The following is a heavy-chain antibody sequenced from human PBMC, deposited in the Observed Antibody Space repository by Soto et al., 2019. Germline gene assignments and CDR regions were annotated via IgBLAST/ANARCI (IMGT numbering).Heavy chain of an antibody. V-gene: IGHV3-74*01. CDR2: INSDGSST. D-gene: IGHD3-22*01. J-gene: IGHJ4*02. Sequence: PGGSLRLSCAASGFTFSSYWMHWVRQAPGKGLVWVSRINSDGSSTSYADSAKGRFTISRDNAKNTLYLQMNSLRAEDTAVYYCARDPPLDYYDSSGYPGYWGQGTLVTVSS. CDR1: GFTFSSYW. CDR3: ARDPPLDYYDSSGYPGY.